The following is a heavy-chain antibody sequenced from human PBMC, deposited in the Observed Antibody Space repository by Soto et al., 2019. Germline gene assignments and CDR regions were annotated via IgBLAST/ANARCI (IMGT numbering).Heavy chain of an antibody. D-gene: IGHD3-10*01. CDR3: ARGFDSGRYEDY. Sequence: SETLSLTCAVYGGSFSGYYWSWIRQPPGKGLEWIGEINHSGSTNYNPSLKSRVTISVDTSKNQFSLKLSSVTAADTAVYYCARGFDSGRYEDYWGQGTLVTVSS. V-gene: IGHV4-34*01. CDR2: INHSGST. J-gene: IGHJ4*02. CDR1: GGSFSGYY.